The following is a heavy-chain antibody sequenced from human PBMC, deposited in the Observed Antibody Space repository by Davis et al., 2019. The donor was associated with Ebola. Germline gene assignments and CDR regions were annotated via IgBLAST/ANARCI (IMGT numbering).Heavy chain of an antibody. Sequence: HSQTLSLTCDISGDSVPSNSGAWNWIRQSPSRGLEWLGRTYYTSKWFTDYAEFVKSRITINPDTSRNHFSLQLNSVTPEDTAVYYCVRGWLRGPFDYWGQGTLVTVSS. CDR2: TYYTSKWFT. V-gene: IGHV6-1*01. J-gene: IGHJ4*02. D-gene: IGHD5-12*01. CDR3: VRGWLRGPFDY. CDR1: GDSVPSNSGA.